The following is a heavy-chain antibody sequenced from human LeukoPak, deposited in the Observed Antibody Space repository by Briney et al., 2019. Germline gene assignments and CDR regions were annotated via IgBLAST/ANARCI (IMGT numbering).Heavy chain of an antibody. J-gene: IGHJ4*02. CDR2: LSASNDKT. CDR3: ARVITGAYRADY. Sequence: ASVKVSCKASGYTFTSYSFSWVRQAPGQGLEWMGWLSASNDKTNYAQKFKGRVTMTTDTSTTTAYMELTSLRSDDTAVYYCARVITGAYRADYWGQGTLVTASS. V-gene: IGHV1-18*01. D-gene: IGHD1-20*01. CDR1: GYTFTSYS.